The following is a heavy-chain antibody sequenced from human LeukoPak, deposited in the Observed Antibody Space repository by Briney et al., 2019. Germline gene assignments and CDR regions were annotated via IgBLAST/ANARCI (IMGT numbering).Heavy chain of an antibody. D-gene: IGHD3-22*01. Sequence: GGSLRLSCAASGFTFSSYSMNWVRQAPGKGLEWVSSISSSSSYIYYADSVKGRFTISRDNAKNSLYLQMNSLRAEDTAVYYCARVYYDSSGYTLHYFDYWGQGTLVTVSS. V-gene: IGHV3-21*01. J-gene: IGHJ4*02. CDR3: ARVYYDSSGYTLHYFDY. CDR1: GFTFSSYS. CDR2: ISSSSSYI.